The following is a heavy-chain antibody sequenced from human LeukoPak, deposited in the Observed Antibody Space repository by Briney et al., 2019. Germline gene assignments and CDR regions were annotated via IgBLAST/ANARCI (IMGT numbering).Heavy chain of an antibody. J-gene: IGHJ6*03. Sequence: KPLETLSLTCTVSGGSISSYYWSWIRQPPGKGLEWIGYIYYSGSTNYNPSLKSRVTISVDTSKNQFSLKLSSVTAADTAVYYCARMDHTQLAYYMDVWGKGTTVTVSS. V-gene: IGHV4-59*01. CDR3: ARMDHTQLAYYMDV. D-gene: IGHD1-14*01. CDR2: IYYSGST. CDR1: GGSISSYY.